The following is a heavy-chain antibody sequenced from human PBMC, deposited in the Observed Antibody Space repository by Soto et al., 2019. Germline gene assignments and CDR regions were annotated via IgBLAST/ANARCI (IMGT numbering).Heavy chain of an antibody. V-gene: IGHV3-15*01. CDR1: GFTFSDAW. CDR2: IKSKSDGGTT. D-gene: IGHD2-15*01. J-gene: IGHJ5*02. Sequence: VASLRPSYQPSGFTFSDAWLSGFRQAPGTGLDWVGRIKSKSDGGTTEYAAPVRGRFTISRDDSKNTLYLQMNSLKTEDTAVYYCTTDLWRIAVVVGSTGYFNPWGQGT. CDR3: TTDLWRIAVVVGSTGYFNP.